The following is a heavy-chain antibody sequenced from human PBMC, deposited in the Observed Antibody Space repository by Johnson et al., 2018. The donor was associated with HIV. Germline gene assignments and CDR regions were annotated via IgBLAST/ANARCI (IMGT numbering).Heavy chain of an antibody. CDR1: GFTFDDYG. Sequence: VQLVESGGRVVRRGGSLRLSCAASGFTFDDYGMSWVRQGPGKGLEWVSGIDWNGGSTGYADSVKGRFTISRDNTKNSLYLQMNSLRAEDTAVYYCAKDRRGKQQLVTGNDAFDIWGQGTMVTVSS. CDR3: AKDRRGKQQLVTGNDAFDI. CDR2: IDWNGGST. D-gene: IGHD6-13*01. J-gene: IGHJ3*02. V-gene: IGHV3-20*04.